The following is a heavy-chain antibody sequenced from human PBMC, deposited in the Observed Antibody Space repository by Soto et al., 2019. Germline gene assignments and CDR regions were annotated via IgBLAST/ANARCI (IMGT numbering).Heavy chain of an antibody. Sequence: EVQLVESGGGLVQPGVSLRLSCAASGFTFSSYWMHWVRQAPGKGLVWVSRINSDGSSTSYAGSVKGRFTISRDNAKNTLYLQSNSLRAEDTAVYYCVRTSLVVAAATREDYWGQGTLVTVSS. CDR3: VRTSLVVAAATREDY. CDR1: GFTFSSYW. CDR2: INSDGSST. V-gene: IGHV3-74*01. J-gene: IGHJ4*02. D-gene: IGHD2-15*01.